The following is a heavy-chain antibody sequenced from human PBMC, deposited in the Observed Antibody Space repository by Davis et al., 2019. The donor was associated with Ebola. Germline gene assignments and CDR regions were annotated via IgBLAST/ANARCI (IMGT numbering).Heavy chain of an antibody. Sequence: GESLKISCAASGFTFSDYYMSWIRQAPGKGLEWVSYISSSSSYTNYADSVKGRFTISRDNAKNSLYLQMNSLRAEDTAVYYCAKSRTFAIFGVVISGGIDYWGQGTLVTVSS. D-gene: IGHD3-3*01. V-gene: IGHV3-11*06. J-gene: IGHJ4*02. CDR2: ISSSSSYT. CDR1: GFTFSDYY. CDR3: AKSRTFAIFGVVISGGIDY.